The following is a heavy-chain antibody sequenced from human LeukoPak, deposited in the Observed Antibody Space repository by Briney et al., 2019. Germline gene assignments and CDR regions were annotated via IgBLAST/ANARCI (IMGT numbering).Heavy chain of an antibody. Sequence: GGSLRLSCAASGFTFSSYAMSWVRQAPGKGLEWVSVIYGGGSTYYADSVKGRFTISRDNSKNTLYLQMNSLRAEDTAVYYCARSEYSRTPFDYWGQGTLVTVSS. V-gene: IGHV3-66*01. CDR2: IYGGGST. D-gene: IGHD6-6*01. CDR3: ARSEYSRTPFDY. J-gene: IGHJ4*02. CDR1: GFTFSSYA.